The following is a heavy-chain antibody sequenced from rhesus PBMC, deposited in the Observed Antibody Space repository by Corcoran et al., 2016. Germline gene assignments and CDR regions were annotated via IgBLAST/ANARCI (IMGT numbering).Heavy chain of an antibody. J-gene: IGHJ4*01. D-gene: IGHD5-42*01. CDR3: ARYKGYSGYNYMY. V-gene: IGHV4-80*01. CDR1: GGSFSTYW. Sequence: QVQLQESGPGLVKPSETLSLTCAVSGGSFSTYWWTWIRQLPGRGLEWIGEINGNSGSTNYNPSLESRVTISKDASKTQFSLKLNSVTAADTAVYYCARYKGYSGYNYMYWGQGVLVTVSS. CDR2: INGNSGST.